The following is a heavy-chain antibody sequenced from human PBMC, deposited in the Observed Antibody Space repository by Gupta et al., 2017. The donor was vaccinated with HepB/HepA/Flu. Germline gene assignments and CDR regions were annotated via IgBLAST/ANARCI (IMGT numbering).Heavy chain of an antibody. V-gene: IGHV1-69*06. Sequence: QVQLVQSGAEVTKPGSSVKVSCKASGGTFSSYAISWVRQATGQGLEWMGGIIPIFGTANYAQKFQGRVTITADKSTSTAYMELSSLRSEDTAVYYCARELNGYCSSTSCYYFDYWGQGTLVTVSS. D-gene: IGHD2-2*01. J-gene: IGHJ4*02. CDR3: ARELNGYCSSTSCYYFDY. CDR2: IIPIFGTA. CDR1: GGTFSSYA.